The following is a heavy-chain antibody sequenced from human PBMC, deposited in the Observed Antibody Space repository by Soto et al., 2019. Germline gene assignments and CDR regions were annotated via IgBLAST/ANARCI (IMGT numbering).Heavy chain of an antibody. V-gene: IGHV4-59*01. CDR3: ARDRYYDSGSYFTFDH. J-gene: IGHJ4*02. CDR2: IYYSGTT. D-gene: IGHD3-10*01. Sequence: QVQLQESGPGLVKPSETLSLSCTVSGGSISGFYWSWIRQPPGKGLEWIGYIYYSGTTSYNPSLKSRVTISVDTSKNQFSLKLRAVTAADTAVYFCARDRYYDSGSYFTFDHWGQGTLVTVSS. CDR1: GGSISGFY.